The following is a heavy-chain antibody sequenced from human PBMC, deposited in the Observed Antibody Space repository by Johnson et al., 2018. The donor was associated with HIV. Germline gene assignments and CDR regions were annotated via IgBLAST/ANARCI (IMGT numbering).Heavy chain of an antibody. CDR3: AKDTGGNSGSDAFDF. V-gene: IGHV3-20*04. J-gene: IGHJ3*01. D-gene: IGHD4-23*01. Sequence: VQVLESGGGVVRPGGSLRLSCAASGFTFDDYGMTWVRQAPGKGLEWVSGINWNGGSTGYADSVKGRFTISRDNSKNTLYLQMKSLRAEDTAVYYCAKDTGGNSGSDAFDFWGQGTLVTVAS. CDR2: INWNGGST. CDR1: GFTFDDYG.